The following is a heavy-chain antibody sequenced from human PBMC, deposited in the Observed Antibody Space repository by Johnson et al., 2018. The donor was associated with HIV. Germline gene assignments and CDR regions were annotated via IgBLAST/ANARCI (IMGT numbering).Heavy chain of an antibody. D-gene: IGHD6-6*01. CDR2: ISYDGSNK. V-gene: IGHV3-30*18. Sequence: QVQLVESGGGVVQPGRSLRLSCAASGFTFSSYGMHWVRQAPGKGLEWVAVISYDGSNKYYADSVKGRFTISRDNSNNTLYLQMNSLRAEDTAVYYCAKGESSSSEPDAFDIWGQGTMVTVSS. CDR1: GFTFSSYG. CDR3: AKGESSSSEPDAFDI. J-gene: IGHJ3*02.